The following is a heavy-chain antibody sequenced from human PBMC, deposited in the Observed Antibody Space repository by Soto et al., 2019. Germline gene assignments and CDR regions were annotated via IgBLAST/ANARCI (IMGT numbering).Heavy chain of an antibody. CDR2: IDLSGTTT. J-gene: IGHJ4*02. Sequence: EVQLLESGGDLVQPGGSLRLSCAASGFSFSDYSMNWVRQAPGKGLEWVSFIDLSGTTTYYRDSVKGRFTISKDKSMKPVYLEMNRLRVEDTAIVYCGKDRVPDGIFSFDSWGQGALVTVS. D-gene: IGHD1-20*01. CDR1: GFSFSDYS. V-gene: IGHV3-23*03. CDR3: GKDRVPDGIFSFDS.